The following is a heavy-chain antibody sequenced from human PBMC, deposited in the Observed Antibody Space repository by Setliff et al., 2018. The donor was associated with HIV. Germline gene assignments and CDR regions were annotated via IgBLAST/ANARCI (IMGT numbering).Heavy chain of an antibody. CDR2: LNHSGNI. D-gene: IGHD3-22*01. J-gene: IGHJ6*04. CDR1: GETFNGYL. Sequence: SETLSLTCAVYGETFNGYLWTWIRQSPGKGLEWIGELNHSGNINQNPSLRSGLTLSVDTSKNQFSLTLNSVTAADTAVYYCARGREVIRDTYYSYFYMDVWSRGTPVTVSS. CDR3: ARGREVIRDTYYSYFYMDV. V-gene: IGHV4-34*01.